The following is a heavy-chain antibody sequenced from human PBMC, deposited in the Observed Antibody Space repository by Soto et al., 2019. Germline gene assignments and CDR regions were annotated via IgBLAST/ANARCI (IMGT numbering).Heavy chain of an antibody. D-gene: IGHD3-9*01. V-gene: IGHV5-51*01. CDR2: IYPGDSDT. CDR1: AYRFTTYW. CDR3: ARFGIIGDTGSWIY. Sequence: GEALKISCKASAYRFTTYWIGLVRQRPGKGLEWMAIIYPGDSDTRDNPPFQGQVTISADKSINTVHLQWRRLKASDTAIYYCARFGIIGDTGSWIYRGQGTPVTVSS. J-gene: IGHJ4*02.